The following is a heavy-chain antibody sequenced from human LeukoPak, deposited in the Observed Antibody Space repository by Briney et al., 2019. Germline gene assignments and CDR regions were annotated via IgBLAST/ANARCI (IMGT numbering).Heavy chain of an antibody. CDR1: GFTFSSYE. CDR3: AREGPLVATTPHFDY. D-gene: IGHD5-12*01. CDR2: ISSSGSTI. J-gene: IGHJ4*02. V-gene: IGHV3-48*03. Sequence: PGGSLRLSCAASGFTFSSYEMNWVRQAPGKGLEWVSYISSSGSTIYYADSVKGRFTISRDNAKNSLYLQMNSLRAEDTAFYYCAREGPLVATTPHFDYWGQGTLVTVSS.